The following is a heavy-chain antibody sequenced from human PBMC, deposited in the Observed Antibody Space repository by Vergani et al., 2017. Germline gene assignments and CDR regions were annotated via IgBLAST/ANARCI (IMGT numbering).Heavy chain of an antibody. V-gene: IGHV1-2*02. CDR2: ITPQNGGT. D-gene: IGHD3-9*01. J-gene: IGHJ5*02. Sequence: QVQLVQSGAEVKKPGASVKVSCKASGYTFTSNYLHWVRQAPGQGLEWMGRITPQNGGTQYAEKFKGRVTMTRDTSITTAYMELTSLTSDDTAVYYCVRGGTFDWLSTWGQGTLVTVSS. CDR1: GYTFTSNY. CDR3: VRGGTFDWLST.